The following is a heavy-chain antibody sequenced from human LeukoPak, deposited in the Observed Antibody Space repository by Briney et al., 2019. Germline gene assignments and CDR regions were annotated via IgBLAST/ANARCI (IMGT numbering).Heavy chain of an antibody. J-gene: IGHJ6*02. Sequence: VASVKVSCKASGYTFTSYDINWVRQATGQGLEWMGWMNPNSGNTGYAQKFQGRVTMTRNTSISTAYMELSSLRSEDTAVYYCARDPYRIYYYYYAMDVWGQGTTVTVSS. D-gene: IGHD2-15*01. CDR1: GYTFTSYD. CDR3: ARDPYRIYYYYYAMDV. V-gene: IGHV1-8*01. CDR2: MNPNSGNT.